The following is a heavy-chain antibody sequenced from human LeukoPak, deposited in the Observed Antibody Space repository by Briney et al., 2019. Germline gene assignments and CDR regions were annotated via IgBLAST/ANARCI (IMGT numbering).Heavy chain of an antibody. CDR1: GGSISSSSYY. D-gene: IGHD3-3*01. CDR3: ARQPPAFTIFGVVTQTHFDY. V-gene: IGHV4-39*01. Sequence: PSETLSLTCTVSGGSISSSSYYWGWIRQPPGKGLEWIGSIYYSGSTYYNPSLKSRVTISVDTSKNQFSLKLSSVTAADTAVYYCARQPPAFTIFGVVTQTHFDYWGQGTLVTVSS. J-gene: IGHJ4*02. CDR2: IYYSGST.